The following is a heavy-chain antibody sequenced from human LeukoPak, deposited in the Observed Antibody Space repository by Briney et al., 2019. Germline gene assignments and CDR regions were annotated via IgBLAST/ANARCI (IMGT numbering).Heavy chain of an antibody. V-gene: IGHV3-7*03. D-gene: IGHD6-13*01. CDR2: IKPDGTTK. CDR1: GFPFSSYS. CDR3: ARSIPYGTTWYGRSDY. J-gene: IGHJ4*02. Sequence: GGSLRLSCAASGFPFSSYSMTWVRQAPREGLEWVANIKPDGTTKFYVDSVKGRFTISRDNALNSLYLQMNSLRAEDTAIYYCARSIPYGTTWYGRSDYWGQGTLVTVSS.